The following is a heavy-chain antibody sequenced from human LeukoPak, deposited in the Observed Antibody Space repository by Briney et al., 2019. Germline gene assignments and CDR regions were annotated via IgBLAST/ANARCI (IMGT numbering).Heavy chain of an antibody. CDR2: VYPGDSDT. D-gene: IGHD2-21*01. CDR3: ARQSCGGDCVIDY. J-gene: IGHJ4*02. CDR1: GYRFTSYW. V-gene: IGHV5-51*01. Sequence: GESLKISCKGSGYRFTSYWIGWVRQMPGKGLEWMGIVYPGDSDTRYSPSFQGQVTISADKSISTAYLQWSSLKASDTAVYYCARQSCGGDCVIDYWGQGTLVTVSS.